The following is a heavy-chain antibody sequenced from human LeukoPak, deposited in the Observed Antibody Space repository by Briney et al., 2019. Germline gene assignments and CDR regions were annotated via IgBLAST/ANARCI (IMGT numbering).Heavy chain of an antibody. CDR2: ISSSSSTI. D-gene: IGHD3-9*01. CDR1: GFTFSSYS. V-gene: IGHV3-48*04. J-gene: IGHJ3*02. CDR3: ATVYDILTGSGAFDI. Sequence: PGGPLRLSCAASGFTFSSYSMNWVRQAPGKGLEWVSYISSSSSTIYYADSVKGRFTISRDNAKNSLYLQMNSLRAEDTAVYYCATVYDILTGSGAFDIWGQGTMVTVSS.